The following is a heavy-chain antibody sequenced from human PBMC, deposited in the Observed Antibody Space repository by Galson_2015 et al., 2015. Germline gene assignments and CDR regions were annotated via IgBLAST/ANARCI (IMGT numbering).Heavy chain of an antibody. J-gene: IGHJ2*01. Sequence: SLRLSCAASGFTVSSNYMSWVRQAPGKGLEWVSVIYSGGSTYYADSVKGRFTISRDNSKNTLYLQMNSLRAEDTAVYYCARDGYCSGGSCYWPYWYFDLWGRGTLVTVSS. CDR3: ARDGYCSGGSCYWPYWYFDL. CDR2: IYSGGST. D-gene: IGHD2-15*01. CDR1: GFTVSSNY. V-gene: IGHV3-66*02.